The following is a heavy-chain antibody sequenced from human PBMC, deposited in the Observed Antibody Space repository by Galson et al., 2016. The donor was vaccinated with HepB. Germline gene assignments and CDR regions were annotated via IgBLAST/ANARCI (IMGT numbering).Heavy chain of an antibody. V-gene: IGHV1-2*02. CDR3: ATTKAYRVLLYAFDV. CDR1: GYIFTAYY. Sequence: SVKVSCKASGYIFTAYYMHWVRQAPGQGLEWMGWINPNSGDTNYAQKFRGRVTMTRYTSISTAYMELSGLRSDDTAVYYFATTKAYRVLLYAFDVWGQGTVVTVSS. J-gene: IGHJ3*01. CDR2: INPNSGDT. D-gene: IGHD2-2*02.